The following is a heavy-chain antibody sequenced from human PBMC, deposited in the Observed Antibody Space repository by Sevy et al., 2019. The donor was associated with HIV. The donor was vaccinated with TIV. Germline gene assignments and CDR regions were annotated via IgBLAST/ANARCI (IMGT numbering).Heavy chain of an antibody. J-gene: IGHJ4*02. D-gene: IGHD6-19*01. CDR1: GYTFTSYG. V-gene: IGHV1-18*04. CDR2: ISAYNGNT. Sequence: ASVKVSCKASGYTFTSYGISWVRQDPGQGLEWMGWISAYNGNTNYAQKLQGRVTMTTDTSTSTAYMELRSLRSDDTAVYYCARDILAVAGPRSLFDYWGQGTMVTVSS. CDR3: ARDILAVAGPRSLFDY.